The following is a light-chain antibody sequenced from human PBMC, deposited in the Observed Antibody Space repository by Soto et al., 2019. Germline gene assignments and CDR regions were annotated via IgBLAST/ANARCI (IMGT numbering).Light chain of an antibody. CDR1: SSNIGAGYD. Sequence: QPVLTQPPSVSGAPGQRVTISCTGSSSNIGAGYDVHWYQQLPGTAPKLLIYVNSNRPSGVPDRFSGSKSGTSASLAITGLQAEDEADYYCQSYDSSLSGCVFGTGTKRTVL. CDR2: VNS. V-gene: IGLV1-40*01. J-gene: IGLJ1*01. CDR3: QSYDSSLSGCV.